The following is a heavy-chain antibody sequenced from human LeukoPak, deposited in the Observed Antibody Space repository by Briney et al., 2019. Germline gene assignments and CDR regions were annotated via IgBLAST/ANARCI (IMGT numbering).Heavy chain of an antibody. Sequence: GGSLRLSCAASGFTFSSYGMHWVRQAPGKGLEWVAVIWYDGSNKYYADSVKGRFTISRDNSKNTLYLQMNSLRAEDTAVYYCARPSSSGRSVRVDYWGQGTLVTVSS. CDR2: IWYDGSNK. J-gene: IGHJ4*02. D-gene: IGHD6-19*01. V-gene: IGHV3-33*01. CDR3: ARPSSSGRSVRVDY. CDR1: GFTFSSYG.